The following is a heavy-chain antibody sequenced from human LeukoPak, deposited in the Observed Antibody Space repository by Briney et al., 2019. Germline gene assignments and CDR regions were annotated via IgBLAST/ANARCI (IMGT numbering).Heavy chain of an antibody. CDR3: TTNARGSSWQIIDY. CDR1: GYSFTSYW. J-gene: IGHJ4*02. V-gene: IGHV5-51*01. D-gene: IGHD6-13*01. Sequence: RESLKISCQGSGYSFTSYWIGWVRQMPGKGLEWMGVIYPGDSDTRYSPSFQGQVTISADKSISTAYLQWSSLKASDTAMYYCTTNARGSSWQIIDYWGQGTLVTVSS. CDR2: IYPGDSDT.